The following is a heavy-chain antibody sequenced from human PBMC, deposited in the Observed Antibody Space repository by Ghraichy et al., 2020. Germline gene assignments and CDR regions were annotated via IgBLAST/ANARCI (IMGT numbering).Heavy chain of an antibody. CDR2: IGPLSATI. Sequence: GESLNISCAASGFGLGDYYMTWIRHSPGKGLEWVAYIGPLSATIYYADSVKGRFAISRDNAKNSVFLQMNDLRVEDSAIYYCAKVAYTVSFFYYGMDVWGLGTTVTVSS. CDR1: GFGLGDYY. D-gene: IGHD2-2*02. CDR3: AKVAYTVSFFYYGMDV. J-gene: IGHJ6*02. V-gene: IGHV3-11*01.